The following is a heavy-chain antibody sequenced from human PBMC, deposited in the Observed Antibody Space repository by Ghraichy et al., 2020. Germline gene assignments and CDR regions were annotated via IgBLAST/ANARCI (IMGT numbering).Heavy chain of an antibody. CDR3: ARDATSSAWGFDS. J-gene: IGHJ4*02. D-gene: IGHD6-19*01. CDR1: GFTFSSYA. CDR2: VSGSSSSV. V-gene: IGHV3-48*02. Sequence: GGSLRLSCAASGFTFSSYAMNWVRQAPGKGLEWVSYVSGSSSSVYYADSVKGRFTISRDNAKNSLYLQMDSLRDEDTAVYYCARDATSSAWGFDSWGQG.